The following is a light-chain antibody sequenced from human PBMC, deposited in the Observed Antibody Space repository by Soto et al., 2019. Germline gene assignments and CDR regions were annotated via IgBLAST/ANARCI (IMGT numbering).Light chain of an antibody. J-gene: IGLJ3*02. CDR2: GNT. Sequence: QSALTQPPSVSGAPGQRVTISCTGSSSNIGAGYVVQWYQQLPGTAPKLLIYGNTNRPSGVPDRFSGSKSGTSGSLAITGLQAEDEADYYCQSYDSSLRGVVFGGGTKLTVL. CDR1: SSNIGAGYV. CDR3: QSYDSSLRGVV. V-gene: IGLV1-40*01.